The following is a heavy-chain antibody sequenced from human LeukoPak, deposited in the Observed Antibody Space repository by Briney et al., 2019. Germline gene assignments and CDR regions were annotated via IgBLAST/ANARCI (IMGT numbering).Heavy chain of an antibody. V-gene: IGHV3-21*01. CDR2: ISSSSYI. Sequence: NPGGSLRLSCAASGFTFSSYAMSWVRQAPGKGLEWVSSISSSSYIYYADSVKGRFTISRDNAKNSLYLQMNSLRAEDTAVYYCARAGSSPRSAPYSSGWEGFDYWGQGTLVTVSS. D-gene: IGHD6-19*01. CDR1: GFTFSSYA. CDR3: ARAGSSPRSAPYSSGWEGFDY. J-gene: IGHJ4*02.